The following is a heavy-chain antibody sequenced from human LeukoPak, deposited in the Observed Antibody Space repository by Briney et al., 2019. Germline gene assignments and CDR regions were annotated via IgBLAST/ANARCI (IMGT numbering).Heavy chain of an antibody. CDR3: ARVTGTTPFDY. Sequence: PSETLPLTCAVSGGSISSNNWWSWVRQSPGKGLEWIGEISHSGNTNYNPSLESRVTISVDKSKNQFSLKLSSVTAADTAVYFCARVTGTTPFDYWGQGTLVTVSS. D-gene: IGHD1-1*01. J-gene: IGHJ4*02. V-gene: IGHV4-4*02. CDR1: GGSISSNNW. CDR2: ISHSGNT.